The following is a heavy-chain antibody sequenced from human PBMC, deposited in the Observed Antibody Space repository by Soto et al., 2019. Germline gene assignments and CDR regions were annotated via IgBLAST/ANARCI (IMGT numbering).Heavy chain of an antibody. CDR2: IKQDGSEK. D-gene: IGHD2-8*01. V-gene: IGHV3-7*01. J-gene: IGHJ4*02. CDR3: ARGLYTKGFPFDY. Sequence: GGSLRLSCAASGFSIHSYWMSWVRQAPGKGLDWVANIKQDGSEKYYVDSVKGRFTISRDNTKNSLYLQMNSLRAEDTAVYYCARGLYTKGFPFDYWVQGTLVTVSS. CDR1: GFSIHSYW.